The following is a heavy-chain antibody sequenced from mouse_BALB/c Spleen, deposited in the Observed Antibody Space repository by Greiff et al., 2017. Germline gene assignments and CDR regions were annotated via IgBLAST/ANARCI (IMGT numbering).Heavy chain of an antibody. CDR2: IWAGGST. Sequence: VKLVESGPGLVAPSQSLSITCTVSGFSLTSYGVHWVRQPPGKGLEWLGVIWAGGSTNYNSALMSRLSISKDNSKSQVFLKMNSLQTNDTAMYYCARSPLMVTTDYYAMDYWGQGTSVTVSS. D-gene: IGHD2-3*01. J-gene: IGHJ4*01. V-gene: IGHV2-9*02. CDR1: GFSLTSYG. CDR3: ARSPLMVTTDYYAMDY.